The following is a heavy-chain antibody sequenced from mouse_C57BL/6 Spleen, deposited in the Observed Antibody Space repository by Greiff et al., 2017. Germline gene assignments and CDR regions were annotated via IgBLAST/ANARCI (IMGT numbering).Heavy chain of an antibody. V-gene: IGHV1-72*01. Sequence: QVQLKQPGAELVKPGASVKLSCKASGYTFTSYWMHWVKQRPGRGLEWIGRIDPNSGGTKYNEKFKSKATLTVDNPSSTAYLQLSSLTSEDSAVYYCASEATRRWFAYWGQGTLVTVSA. J-gene: IGHJ3*01. CDR2: IDPNSGGT. CDR3: ASEATRRWFAY. CDR1: GYTFTSYW.